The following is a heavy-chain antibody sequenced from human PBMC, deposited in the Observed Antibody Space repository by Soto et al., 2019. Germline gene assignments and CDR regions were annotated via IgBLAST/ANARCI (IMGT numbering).Heavy chain of an antibody. J-gene: IGHJ4*02. Sequence: SETLSLTCTVSGGSISSYYWSWIRQPPGKGLEWIGYIYHSGSTYYNPSLKSRVTISVDTSKHQFSLKLSSVTAADTAVYYCARVYGDYLDFWGQGTLVTVSS. CDR3: ARVYGDYLDF. V-gene: IGHV4-59*01. D-gene: IGHD4-17*01. CDR1: GGSISSYY. CDR2: IYHSGST.